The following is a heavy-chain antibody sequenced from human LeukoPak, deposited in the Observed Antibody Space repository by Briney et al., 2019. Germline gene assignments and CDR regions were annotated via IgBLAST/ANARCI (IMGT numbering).Heavy chain of an antibody. CDR1: GFTFSSYA. Sequence: GESLRLSCAASGFTFSSYAMSWVRQAPGKGLEWVSSVGGSGGSTYYADSVKGRFTISRDNSKNTLYLQMNSLRVGDTAVYYCAKRERESYNYGYPDFWGQGTRVTVSS. CDR3: AKRERESYNYGYPDF. CDR2: VGGSGGST. D-gene: IGHD5-18*01. V-gene: IGHV3-23*01. J-gene: IGHJ4*02.